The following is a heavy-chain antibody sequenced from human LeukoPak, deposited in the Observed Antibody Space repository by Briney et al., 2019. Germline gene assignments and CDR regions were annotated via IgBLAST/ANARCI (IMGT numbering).Heavy chain of an antibody. CDR3: ARDYYGSGSYRPILDY. CDR1: GFTFSSYA. V-gene: IGHV3-23*01. D-gene: IGHD3-10*01. J-gene: IGHJ4*02. Sequence: GGSLRLSCAASGFTFSSYAMSWVRQAPGKGLEWVSAISGSGGSTYYADSVNGRFTISRDNSKNTLFLQMSSLRAEDTAIYYCARDYYGSGSYRPILDYWRQGTLVTVSS. CDR2: ISGSGGST.